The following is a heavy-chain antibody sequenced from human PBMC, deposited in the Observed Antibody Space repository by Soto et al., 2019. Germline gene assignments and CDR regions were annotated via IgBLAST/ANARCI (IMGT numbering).Heavy chain of an antibody. CDR1: GYTFTSYD. J-gene: IGHJ4*02. D-gene: IGHD3-10*01. CDR2: MNPNNGHT. CDR3: VILFYYGPGSWVA. Sequence: QVHLVQSGAEVKKPGASVKVSCKASGYTFTSYDINWVRQATGQGLEWMGWMNPNNGHTGFAQNFKGRLTLTRDSSISTAYMERDSLTSEDAAVYFCVILFYYGPGSWVAWGQGTLVTVSP. V-gene: IGHV1-8*01.